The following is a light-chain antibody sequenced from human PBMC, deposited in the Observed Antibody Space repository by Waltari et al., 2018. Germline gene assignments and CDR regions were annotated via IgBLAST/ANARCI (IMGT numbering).Light chain of an antibody. V-gene: IGKV3-20*01. CDR2: DAS. CDR3: QKYVNLPAT. J-gene: IGKJ1*01. Sequence: EIVLTQSPGTLSLSPGQRATLSCMASQSGGKYLAWYQQKPVPAPRPLIYDASTRATGIPDRFSGSGSGTDFSLTISRLEPEDFAVYYCQKYVNLPATFGQGTKVEIK. CDR1: QSGGKY.